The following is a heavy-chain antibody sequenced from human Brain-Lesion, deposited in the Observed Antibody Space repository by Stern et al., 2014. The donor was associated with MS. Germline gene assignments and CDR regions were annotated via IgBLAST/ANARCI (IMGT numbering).Heavy chain of an antibody. CDR2: IWPGDADT. CDR1: GYRFTSNW. CDR3: ARRGDSSSSGFDY. Sequence: VQLVQSGAEVKKPGESLKISCKGSGYRFTSNWIGWERQMPGKGLEWMGIIWPGDADTRYSPSFQGQVTISADKSISTAYLQWSSLQASDTAMYYCARRGDSSSSGFDYWGQGTLVIVSS. J-gene: IGHJ4*02. V-gene: IGHV5-51*01. D-gene: IGHD6-6*01.